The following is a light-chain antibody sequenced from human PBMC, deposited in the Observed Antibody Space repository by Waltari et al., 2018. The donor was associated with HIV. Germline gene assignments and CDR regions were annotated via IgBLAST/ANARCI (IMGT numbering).Light chain of an antibody. CDR3: SSYTSSSTYV. CDR2: DVS. Sequence: QSALTPPASVSGSPGQSITISCTGTSSDVGGYKSVSWYQQHPGKAPKLMIYDVSNRPSGVSNRFSGSKSGNTASLTISGLQAEDEADYYCSSYTSSSTYVFGTGTKVTVL. J-gene: IGLJ1*01. V-gene: IGLV2-14*03. CDR1: SSDVGGYKS.